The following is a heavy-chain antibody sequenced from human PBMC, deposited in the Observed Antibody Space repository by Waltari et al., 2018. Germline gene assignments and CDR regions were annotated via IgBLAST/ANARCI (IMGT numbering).Heavy chain of an antibody. CDR3: ARDLNYDSSGYTPLDAFDI. Sequence: QVHLQESGPGLVKPSETLSLTCTVSGGSISSYYWSWIRQPPGKGLEWIGYIYYSGSTNYNPSLKSRVTISVDTSKNQFSLKLSSVTAADTAVYYCARDLNYDSSGYTPLDAFDIWGQGTMVTVSS. V-gene: IGHV4-59*01. D-gene: IGHD3-22*01. J-gene: IGHJ3*02. CDR2: IYYSGST. CDR1: GGSISSYY.